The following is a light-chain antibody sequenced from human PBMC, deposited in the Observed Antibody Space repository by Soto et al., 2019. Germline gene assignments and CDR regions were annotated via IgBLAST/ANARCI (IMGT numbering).Light chain of an antibody. J-gene: IGKJ2*01. CDR2: KAS. CDR1: QIFVSW. V-gene: IGKV1-5*03. CDR3: QQYNSYHYS. Sequence: DIQMTQSPSTLSASEGAGVPITCRARQIFVSWLAWFQQKPGKAPKLRIYKASSLESGVPSRFSGSGSGTEFTLTILSLQPDDFATYYCQQYNSYHYSSGKGTKLEIK.